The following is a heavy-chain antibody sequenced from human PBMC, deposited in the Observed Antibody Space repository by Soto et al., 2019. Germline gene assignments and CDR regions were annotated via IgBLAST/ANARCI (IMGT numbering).Heavy chain of an antibody. J-gene: IGHJ4*02. D-gene: IGHD3-16*02. Sequence: EVQLVESGGGLVKPGGSLRLSCAASGFTFSNAWMNWVRQAPGKGLEWVGRIKSKTDGGTTDYAAPVKGRFTMSRDDSKNTLYRQMNSLKTEDTAVYYCTAKVGVTVEDYWGQGTLVTVSS. CDR2: IKSKTDGGTT. V-gene: IGHV3-15*07. CDR1: GFTFSNAW. CDR3: TAKVGVTVEDY.